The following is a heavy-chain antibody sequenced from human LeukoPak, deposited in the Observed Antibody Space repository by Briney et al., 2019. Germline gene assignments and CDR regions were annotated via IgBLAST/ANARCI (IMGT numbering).Heavy chain of an antibody. Sequence: GGSLRLSCAASGFTFSSYGMHWVRQAPGKGLEWVAFIRYDGSNKYYADSVKGRFTISRDNSKNTLYLQMNSLRGEDTAVYYCARVPLGAFDIWGRGTVVTVSS. V-gene: IGHV3-30*02. CDR1: GFTFSSYG. D-gene: IGHD2-2*01. J-gene: IGHJ3*02. CDR2: IRYDGSNK. CDR3: ARVPLGAFDI.